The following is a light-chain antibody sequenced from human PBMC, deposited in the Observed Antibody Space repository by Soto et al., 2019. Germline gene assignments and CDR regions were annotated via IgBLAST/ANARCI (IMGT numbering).Light chain of an antibody. CDR3: QQSYSTTIT. V-gene: IGKV1-39*01. CDR1: QSISSY. CDR2: AAS. J-gene: IGKJ5*01. Sequence: DIQMTQSPSSMSASVGDRVTITCGASQSISSYLNWYQQKPGKAPKLLIYAASSLQSGVPSRFSGSGSGTDFTLTISSLKTEDFATYYCQQSYSTTITFGQGTRLEIK.